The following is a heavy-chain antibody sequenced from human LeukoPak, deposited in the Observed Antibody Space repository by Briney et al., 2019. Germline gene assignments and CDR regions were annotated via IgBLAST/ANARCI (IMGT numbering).Heavy chain of an antibody. J-gene: IGHJ3*02. CDR1: NGSISSYY. CDR2: IYNSGST. D-gene: IGHD6-19*01. CDR3: ARDPYSSGLDAFDI. Sequence: SETLSLTCTVSNGSISSYYWRWIRQPPGKGLEWIGYIYNSGSTNYNPSLKSRVTISVDTSKNQFSLRLSTVTAADTAVYYCARDPYSSGLDAFDIWGQGTMVTVSS. V-gene: IGHV4-59*01.